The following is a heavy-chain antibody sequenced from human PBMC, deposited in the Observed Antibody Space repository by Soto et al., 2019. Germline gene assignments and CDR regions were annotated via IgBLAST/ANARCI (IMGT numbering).Heavy chain of an antibody. CDR2: IWYDGSNK. Sequence: GGSLRLSCAASGFTFSSYGMHWVRQAPGKGLEWVAVIWYDGSNKYYADSVKGRFTISRDNSKNTLYLQMNSLRAEDTAVYYCARDGDYGGDHFDYWGQGTLVTVSS. CDR1: GFTFSSYG. V-gene: IGHV3-33*01. CDR3: ARDGDYGGDHFDY. J-gene: IGHJ4*02. D-gene: IGHD4-17*01.